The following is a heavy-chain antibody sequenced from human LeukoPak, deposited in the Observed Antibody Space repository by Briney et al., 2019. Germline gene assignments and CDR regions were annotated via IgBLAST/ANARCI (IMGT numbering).Heavy chain of an antibody. V-gene: IGHV4-39*02. J-gene: IGHJ4*02. CDR2: IYYSGST. CDR1: GGSISSSSYY. CDR3: AREYPGIAAAGPFDY. D-gene: IGHD6-13*01. Sequence: PSETLSLTCTVSGGSISSSSYYWGWIRQPPGKGLEWIGSIYYSGSTYYNPSLKSRVTISVDTSKNQFSLKLSSVTAADTAVYYCAREYPGIAAAGPFDYWGQGILVIVSA.